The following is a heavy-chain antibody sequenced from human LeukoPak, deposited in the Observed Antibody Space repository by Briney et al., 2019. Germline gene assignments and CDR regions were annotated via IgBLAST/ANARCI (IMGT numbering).Heavy chain of an antibody. J-gene: IGHJ4*02. V-gene: IGHV1-2*04. CDR1: GYTFTGYY. CDR3: ARGLDYYDSSGYPPDFDY. D-gene: IGHD3-22*01. Sequence: GASVKVSCKASGYTFTGYYMHWVRQAPGQGLEWMGWINPNSGGTNYAQKFQGWVTMTRDTSISTAYMELSRLRSDDTAVYYCARGLDYYDSSGYPPDFDYWGQGTLVTVSS. CDR2: INPNSGGT.